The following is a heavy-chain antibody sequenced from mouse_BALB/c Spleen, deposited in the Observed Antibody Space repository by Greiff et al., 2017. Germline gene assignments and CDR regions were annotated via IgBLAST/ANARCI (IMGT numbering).Heavy chain of an antibody. CDR3: ARGGSSYYYYAMDY. D-gene: IGHD1-1*01. CDR1: GFTFSSYA. J-gene: IGHJ4*01. Sequence: EVQLVESGGGLVKPGGSLKLSCAASGFTFSSYAMSWVRQTPEKRLEWVASISSGGSTYYPDSVKGRFTISRDNARNILYLQMSSLRSEDTAMYYCARGGSSYYYYAMDYWGQGTSVTVSS. V-gene: IGHV5-6-5*01. CDR2: ISSGGST.